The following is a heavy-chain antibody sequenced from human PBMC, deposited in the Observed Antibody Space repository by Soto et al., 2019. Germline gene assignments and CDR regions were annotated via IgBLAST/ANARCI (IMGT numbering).Heavy chain of an antibody. J-gene: IGHJ6*02. Sequence: GGSLRLSCAASGFTFSDYYMSWIRQAPGKGLEWVSYISSSGSTIYYADSVKGRFTISRDNAKNSLYLQMNSLRAEDTAVYYCAREPIPGYSSGWYKSYYYYGMDVWGQGTTVTVSS. CDR2: ISSSGSTI. D-gene: IGHD6-19*01. V-gene: IGHV3-11*01. CDR1: GFTFSDYY. CDR3: AREPIPGYSSGWYKSYYYYGMDV.